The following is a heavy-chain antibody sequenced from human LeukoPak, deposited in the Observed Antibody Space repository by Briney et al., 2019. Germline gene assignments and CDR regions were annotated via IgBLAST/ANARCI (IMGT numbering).Heavy chain of an antibody. V-gene: IGHV3-11*01. CDR1: GFTFNDYY. J-gene: IGHJ3*01. Sequence: PGGSLRLSWEASGFTFNDYYMSWIRQAPGKGLEWVSYTGSSGRNIRYADSVKGRFTISRDNAKNSVQLQMNSLRVEDTALYYCATEVGVSAGAYDVWGQGTMVTVSS. CDR2: TGSSGRNI. CDR3: ATEVGVSAGAYDV. D-gene: IGHD3-16*01.